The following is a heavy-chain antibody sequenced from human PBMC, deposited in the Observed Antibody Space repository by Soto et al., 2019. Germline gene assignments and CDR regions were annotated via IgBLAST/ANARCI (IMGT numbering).Heavy chain of an antibody. Sequence: VQMVESGGGVVQPGGSLRLSCEASGFALDTYAMHWVRQAPGKGLEWVALVSSDGTKRHLADSVKGRFTISRDNSKSLVYLQMKSLRGEDTAVYYCAKAVAAAYYYHYYGMDVWGQGTAVTVSS. J-gene: IGHJ6*02. V-gene: IGHV3-30-3*01. CDR1: GFALDTYA. CDR3: AKAVAAAYYYHYYGMDV. D-gene: IGHD6-13*01. CDR2: VSSDGTKR.